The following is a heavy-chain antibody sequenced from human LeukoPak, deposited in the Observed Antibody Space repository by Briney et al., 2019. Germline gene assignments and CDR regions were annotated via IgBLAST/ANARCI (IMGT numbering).Heavy chain of an antibody. D-gene: IGHD6-25*01. CDR1: GGSISSSSYY. Sequence: SETLSLTCTVSGGSISSSSYYWGWIRQPPGKGLEWIGSIYYSGGTYYNSSLKSRVTISIDTSKNQVSLKMSSVTAADTAVYYCAKSGGYGLTDYWGQGTLVTVSS. CDR3: AKSGGYGLTDY. J-gene: IGHJ4*02. V-gene: IGHV4-39*01. CDR2: IYYSGGT.